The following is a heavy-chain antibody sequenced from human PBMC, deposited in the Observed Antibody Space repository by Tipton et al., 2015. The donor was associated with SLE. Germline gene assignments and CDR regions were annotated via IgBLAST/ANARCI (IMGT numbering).Heavy chain of an antibody. CDR3: AKDTAGLDFWSGYYLPNWFDP. CDR1: GFTFSSYG. CDR2: ISGSGGST. Sequence: GSLRLSCAASGFTFSSYGMSWVRQAPGKGLEWVSAISGSGGSTYYADSVKGRFTISRDNSKNTLYLQMNSLRAEDTAVYYCAKDTAGLDFWSGYYLPNWFDPWGQGTLVTVSS. D-gene: IGHD3-3*01. V-gene: IGHV3-23*01. J-gene: IGHJ5*02.